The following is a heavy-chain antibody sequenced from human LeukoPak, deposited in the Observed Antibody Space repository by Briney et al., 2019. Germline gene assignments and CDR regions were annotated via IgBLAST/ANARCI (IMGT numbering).Heavy chain of an antibody. V-gene: IGHV1-46*01. CDR3: ARGVVRGVMREKNYFDY. CDR1: GYTFTSNY. J-gene: IGHJ4*02. CDR2: IYPRDGST. D-gene: IGHD3-10*01. Sequence: GASVKVSCKASGYTFTSNYIHWVRQAPGQGLEWMGMIYPRDGSTSYAQKFQGRVTMTRNTSISTAYMELSSLRSEDTAVYYCARGVVRGVMREKNYFDYWGQGTLVTVSS.